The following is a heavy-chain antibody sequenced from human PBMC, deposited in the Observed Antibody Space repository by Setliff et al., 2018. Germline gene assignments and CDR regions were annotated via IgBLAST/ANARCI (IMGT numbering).Heavy chain of an antibody. Sequence: NPSETLSLTCTVSGGSISSYYWSWIRQPPGKGLEWIGYIYYSGSTNYNPSLKSRVTISVDTSKNQFSLKLSSVTAADTAVYYCARSRYYYDSSGYPFDYWGQGTLVTVSS. CDR1: GGSISSYY. CDR2: IYYSGST. J-gene: IGHJ4*02. D-gene: IGHD3-22*01. CDR3: ARSRYYYDSSGYPFDY. V-gene: IGHV4-59*08.